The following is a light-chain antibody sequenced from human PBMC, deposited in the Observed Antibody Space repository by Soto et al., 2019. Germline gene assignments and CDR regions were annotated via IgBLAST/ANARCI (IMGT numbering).Light chain of an antibody. V-gene: IGKV3-15*01. J-gene: IGKJ1*01. CDR1: QTIYSN. CDR2: RAS. CDR3: QQYNNWPWT. Sequence: IVMTQSPATLSVSPGDTASPSCRAGQTIYSNVAWYQQRPGQAPRLIIYRASSRATGVPARFSGSGSGTEFTLTISSLQSEDFAVYYCQQYNNWPWTFGQGTKVDI.